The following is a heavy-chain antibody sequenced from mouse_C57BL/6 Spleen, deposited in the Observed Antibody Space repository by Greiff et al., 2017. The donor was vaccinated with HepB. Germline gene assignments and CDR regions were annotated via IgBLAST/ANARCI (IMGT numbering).Heavy chain of an antibody. D-gene: IGHD4-1*01. CDR3: ARGDWDQYYIDY. CDR2: ILSGSGST. Sequence: VQLQQSGAELMKPGASVKLSCKATGFTFTGYWIEWVKQRPGHGLEWIGEILSGSGSTNYNEKFKGKATFTADTSSNTDYMQLSSLTTEDAAIYCCARGDWDQYYIDYWGQGTTLTVSS. CDR1: GFTFTGYW. V-gene: IGHV1-9*01. J-gene: IGHJ2*01.